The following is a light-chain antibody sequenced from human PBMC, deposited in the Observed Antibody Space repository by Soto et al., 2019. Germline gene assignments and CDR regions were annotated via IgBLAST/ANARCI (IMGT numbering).Light chain of an antibody. CDR3: QQSSSPLWGT. CDR1: QSINNY. CDR2: GAS. V-gene: IGKV1-39*01. Sequence: DIQMTQSPSSLSASVGDRVTITCRTSQSINNYLNWYQQKPGKAPKLLIYGASSLQTGVPSRFSGSGSGTDFTLTINSLQPEDFATYYCQQSSSPLWGTCGQGTKVDIK. J-gene: IGKJ1*01.